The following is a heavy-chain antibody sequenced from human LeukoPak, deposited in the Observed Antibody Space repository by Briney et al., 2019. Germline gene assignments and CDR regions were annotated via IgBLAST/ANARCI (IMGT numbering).Heavy chain of an antibody. Sequence: SGGSLRLSCAASGFTFSSYWMSWVRQAPGKGLEWVANIKQDGSEKYYVDSVKGRFTISRDNAKNSLYLQMNSLRAEDTAVYYCARDSLMYSSSSEHWYFDLWGRGTLVTVSS. J-gene: IGHJ2*01. CDR2: IKQDGSEK. CDR3: ARDSLMYSSSSEHWYFDL. D-gene: IGHD6-6*01. CDR1: GFTFSSYW. V-gene: IGHV3-7*01.